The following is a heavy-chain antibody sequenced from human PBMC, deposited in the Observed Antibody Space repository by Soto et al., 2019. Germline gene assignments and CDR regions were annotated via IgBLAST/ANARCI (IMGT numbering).Heavy chain of an antibody. CDR1: GYSFARYG. CDR3: AMVDVYVTPSPQDV. Sequence: QVQLVQSRAEVKSPGASVKVSGKATGYSFARYGIAWARQAPGQGLEWMGWINTYNGNTNYAQNLQGRVTLTTDTSTSTAYMELTSLRSNDTAIYYCAMVDVYVTPSPQDVWGQGTTVIVSS. V-gene: IGHV1-18*01. J-gene: IGHJ6*02. CDR2: INTYNGNT. D-gene: IGHD3-16*01.